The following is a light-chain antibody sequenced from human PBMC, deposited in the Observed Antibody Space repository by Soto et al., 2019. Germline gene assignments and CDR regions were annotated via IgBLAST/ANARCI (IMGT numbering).Light chain of an antibody. Sequence: EIVMTQSPATLSVSPGERATLSCRASQTVADSLVWYQQRRGQAPRLLIFATSRRATDIPDRFSGSGSGTDFTLAIRRLEPEDFAVYYCHQFGYSPRTFGQGTRLEIK. CDR1: QTVADS. V-gene: IGKV3-20*01. CDR2: ATS. J-gene: IGKJ5*01. CDR3: HQFGYSPRT.